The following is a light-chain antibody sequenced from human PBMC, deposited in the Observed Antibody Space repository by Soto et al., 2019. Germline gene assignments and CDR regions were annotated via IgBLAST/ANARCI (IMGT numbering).Light chain of an antibody. CDR2: EVS. Sequence: QSALTQPASMSGSPGQSITISCTGTSSDVGGFNYVSWYQQPPDRAPKLIIYEVSNRPSRVSNRFSGSKSGNTASLTISGLRAEDEATYYCTSYTDTTTLVFGGGTKLTVL. CDR3: TSYTDTTTLV. V-gene: IGLV2-14*01. CDR1: SSDVGGFNY. J-gene: IGLJ3*02.